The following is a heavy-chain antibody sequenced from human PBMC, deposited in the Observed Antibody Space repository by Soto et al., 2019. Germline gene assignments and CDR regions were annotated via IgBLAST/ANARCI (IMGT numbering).Heavy chain of an antibody. D-gene: IGHD2-15*01. CDR3: GLFRRSPAYYGMDV. V-gene: IGHV1-18*01. CDR2: ISAYNGNT. CDR1: GYTFTSYG. J-gene: IGHJ6*02. Sequence: QVQLVQSGAEVKKPGASVKVSCKASGYTFTSYGISWVRQAPGQGLEWMGWISAYNGNTNYAQKLQGRVTMTTDTSTSTAYMELRSQRSDDTAVYYCGLFRRSPAYYGMDVWGQGTTVTVSS.